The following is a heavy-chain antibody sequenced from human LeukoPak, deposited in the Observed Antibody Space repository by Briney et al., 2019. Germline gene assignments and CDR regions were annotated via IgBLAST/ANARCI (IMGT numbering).Heavy chain of an antibody. CDR2: ISGSGGST. J-gene: IGHJ4*02. CDR3: AKERDIVAPERLNYFDY. CDR1: GFTFSSYA. D-gene: IGHD5-12*01. Sequence: GGSLRLSCAASGFTFSSYAMSWVRQAPGKGLEWVSAISGSGGSTYYADSVKGRFTISRDNYKNTLYLQMNSLRAEDTAVYYCAKERDIVAPERLNYFDYWGQGTLVTVSS. V-gene: IGHV3-23*01.